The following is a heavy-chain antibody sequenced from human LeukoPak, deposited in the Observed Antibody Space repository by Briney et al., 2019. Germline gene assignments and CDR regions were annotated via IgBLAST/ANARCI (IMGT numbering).Heavy chain of an antibody. CDR3: ARVGCSSTSCYRDGHY. Sequence: ASVKVSCKASGGTFISYAISWVRQAPGQRLEWMGWTNAGNGNTKYSQKFQDRVTITRDTSASTAYMELSSLRSEDTAVYYCARVGCSSTSCYRDGHYWGQGTLVTVSS. D-gene: IGHD2-2*02. J-gene: IGHJ4*02. CDR1: GGTFISYA. CDR2: TNAGNGNT. V-gene: IGHV1-3*01.